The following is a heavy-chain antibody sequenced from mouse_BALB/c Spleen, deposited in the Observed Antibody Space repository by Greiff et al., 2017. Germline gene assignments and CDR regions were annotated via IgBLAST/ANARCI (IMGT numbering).Heavy chain of an antibody. V-gene: IGHV1-7*01. CDR2: INPSTGYT. CDR1: GYTFTSYW. CDR3: AREETY. J-gene: IGHJ3*01. Sequence: VQRVESGAELAKPGASVKMSCKASGYTFTSYWMHWVKQRPGQGLEWIGYINPSTGYTEYNQKFKDKATLTADKSSSTAYMQLSSLTSEDSAVYYCAREETYWGQGTLVTVSA.